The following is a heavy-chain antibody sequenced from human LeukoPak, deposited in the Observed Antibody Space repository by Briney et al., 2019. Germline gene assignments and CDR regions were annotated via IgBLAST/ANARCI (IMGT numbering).Heavy chain of an antibody. V-gene: IGHV1-2*02. J-gene: IGHJ6*02. D-gene: IGHD2-15*01. CDR3: ARGHRKGYCSGGSCYSRYYYYGMDV. CDR2: INPNSGGT. Sequence: GASVKVSCKASGYTFTGYYMHWVRQAPGQGREWMGWINPNSGGTNYAQKFQGRVTMTRDTSISTAYMELSRLRSDDTAAYYCARGHRKGYCSGGSCYSRYYYYGMDVWGQGTTVTVSS. CDR1: GYTFTGYY.